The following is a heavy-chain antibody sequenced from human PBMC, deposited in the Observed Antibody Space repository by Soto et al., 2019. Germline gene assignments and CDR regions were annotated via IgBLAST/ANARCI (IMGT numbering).Heavy chain of an antibody. CDR2: FSYTGSN. D-gene: IGHD2-2*02. Sequence: SETLSLTCNVSGDSTSSRQYSWAWIRQPPGKGLEWIGSFSYTGSNYYNPSLKNRVSTSVDTSKNQFSLFLRSVTAADTALYHCARHTYTNSDVDYWGQGTLVTVSA. J-gene: IGHJ4*02. CDR3: ARHTYTNSDVDY. V-gene: IGHV4-39*01. CDR1: GDSTSSRQYS.